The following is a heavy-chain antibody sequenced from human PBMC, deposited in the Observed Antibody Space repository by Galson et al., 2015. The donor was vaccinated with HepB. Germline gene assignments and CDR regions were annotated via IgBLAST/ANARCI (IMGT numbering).Heavy chain of an antibody. CDR2: ISYDGSDK. CDR3: AKSQTGYYRGAFDI. V-gene: IGHV3-30*18. CDR1: GFIFSNFG. D-gene: IGHD3-9*01. Sequence: SLRLSCAASGFIFSNFGMHWVRQAPGKGLEWVAIISYDGSDKYYTDSVKGRFTISRDNSKNTLYLHMDRLRDEGSAVYYCAKSQTGYYRGAFDIWGQGTMVTVSS. J-gene: IGHJ3*02.